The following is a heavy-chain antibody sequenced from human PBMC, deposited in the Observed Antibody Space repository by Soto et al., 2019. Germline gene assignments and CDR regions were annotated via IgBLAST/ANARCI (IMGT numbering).Heavy chain of an antibody. CDR2: ISSSSSYI. CDR3: ARGWREDAFDI. CDR1: GFTFSSYS. J-gene: IGHJ3*02. D-gene: IGHD1-26*01. V-gene: IGHV3-21*01. Sequence: GESLKISCAASGFTFSSYSMNWVRQAPGKGLEWVSSISSSSSYIYYADSVKGRFTISRDNAKNSLYLQMNSLRAEDTAVYYCARGWREDAFDIWGQGTMVTVSS.